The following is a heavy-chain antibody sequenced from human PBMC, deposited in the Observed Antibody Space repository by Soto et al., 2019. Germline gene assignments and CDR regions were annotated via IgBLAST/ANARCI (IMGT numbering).Heavy chain of an antibody. CDR2: INHSGST. CDR1: GGSFSGYY. J-gene: IGHJ4*02. D-gene: IGHD4-17*01. CDR3: ARGTYGGNQYYFDC. Sequence: PSETLSLTCAVYGGSFSGYYWSWIRQPPGKGLEWIGEINHSGSTNYNPSLKSRATISVDTSKNQFSLKLSSVTAPDTAVYYCARGTYGGNQYYFDCWGRRTLVTVSS. V-gene: IGHV4-34*01.